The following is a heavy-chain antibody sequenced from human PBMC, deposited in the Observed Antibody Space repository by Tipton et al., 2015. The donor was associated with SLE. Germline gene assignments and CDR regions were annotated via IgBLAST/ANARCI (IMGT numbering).Heavy chain of an antibody. CDR2: ISGSGGST. J-gene: IGHJ4*02. V-gene: IGHV3-23*01. CDR1: GFTFSSYA. D-gene: IGHD3-3*01. Sequence: SLRLSCAASGFTFSSYAMSWVRQAPGKGLEWVSAISGSGGSTYYADSVKGRFTISRDNSKNTLYLQMNSLRAGDTAVYYCAKGLYDFWSGYFDYWGQGTLVTVSS. CDR3: AKGLYDFWSGYFDY.